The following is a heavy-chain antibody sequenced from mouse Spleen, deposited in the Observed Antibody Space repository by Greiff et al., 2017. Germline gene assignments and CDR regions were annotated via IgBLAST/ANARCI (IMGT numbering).Heavy chain of an antibody. V-gene: IGHV5-6-2*01. Sequence: EVKVVESGGGLVKPGGSLKLSCAASGFTFSSYAMSWVRQTPEKRLEWVAAINSNGGSTYYPDTVKDRFTISRDNAKNTLYLQMSSLRSEDTALYYCARDYSNSFAYWGQGTLVTVSA. D-gene: IGHD2-5*01. J-gene: IGHJ3*01. CDR3: ARDYSNSFAY. CDR2: INSNGGST. CDR1: GFTFSSYA.